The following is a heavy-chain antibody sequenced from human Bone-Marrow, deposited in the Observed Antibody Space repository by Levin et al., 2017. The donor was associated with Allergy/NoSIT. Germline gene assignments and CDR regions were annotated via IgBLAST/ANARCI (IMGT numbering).Heavy chain of an antibody. D-gene: IGHD3-10*01. J-gene: IGHJ4*02. CDR1: GFAFNTYA. V-gene: IGHV3-30*04. CDR2: ISYNGRDK. Sequence: QSGGSLRLSCAASGFAFNTYALHWVRYAPGKGLEWLAVISYNGRDKHYTDSVQGRFTVSRDNSKNTLSMKMNSLRPEDTAVYFCAREERVSSYYFLDHWGQGTVVTVSS. CDR3: AREERVSSYYFLDH.